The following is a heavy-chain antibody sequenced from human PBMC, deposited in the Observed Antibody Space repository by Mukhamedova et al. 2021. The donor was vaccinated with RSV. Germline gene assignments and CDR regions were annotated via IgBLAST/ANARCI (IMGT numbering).Heavy chain of an antibody. V-gene: IGHV4-59*01. CDR2: IYYSGST. D-gene: IGHD5-18*01. Sequence: IRQPPGKGLEWIGYIYYSGSTNYNPSLKSRVTISVDTSKNQFSLKLSSVTAADTAVYYFARTPALLGYSYGYSDYWGQGTQLTV. CDR3: ARTPALLGYSYGYSDY. J-gene: IGHJ4*02.